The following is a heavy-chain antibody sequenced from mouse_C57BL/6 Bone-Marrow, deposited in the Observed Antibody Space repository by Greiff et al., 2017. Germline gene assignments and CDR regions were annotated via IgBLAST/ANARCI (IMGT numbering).Heavy chain of an antibody. V-gene: IGHV3-6*01. J-gene: IGHJ1*03. CDR3: ARALRLSYWYFDV. CDR1: GYSITSGYY. CDR2: ISYDGSN. D-gene: IGHD1-2*01. Sequence: ESGPGLVKPSQSLSLTCSFTGYSITSGYYWNWIRQFPGNKLEWMGYISYDGSNNYNPSLKNRISITRDTSKNQFFLKLNSVTTEDTATDYCARALRLSYWYFDVWGTGTTVTVSS.